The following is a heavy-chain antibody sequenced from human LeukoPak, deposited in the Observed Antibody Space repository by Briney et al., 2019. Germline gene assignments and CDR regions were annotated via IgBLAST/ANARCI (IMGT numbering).Heavy chain of an antibody. D-gene: IGHD2-15*01. CDR3: ARGYCSGGSCYDRFDP. J-gene: IGHJ5*02. CDR2: MNPNSGNT. V-gene: IGHV1-8*01. Sequence: GASVKVSCKASGYTFTSYDINWVRQATGQGLEWMGWMNPNSGNTGYAQKFQGRVTMTRDTSTSTAYMELSSLRSEDTAAYYRARGYCSGGSCYDRFDPWGQGTLVTVSS. CDR1: GYTFTSYD.